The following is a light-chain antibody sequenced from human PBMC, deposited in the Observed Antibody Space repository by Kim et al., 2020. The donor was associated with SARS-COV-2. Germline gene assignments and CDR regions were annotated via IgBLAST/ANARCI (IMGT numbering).Light chain of an antibody. CDR2: GAS. CDR1: QSVSNNY. Sequence: LSPGERATLSCRASQSVSNNYLSWYQQKPGQAPRLLIYGASSRTTGIPDRFSGSGSGTDFTLTISRLEPEDYAVYYCQQYSSSPRTFGQGTKLEI. V-gene: IGKV3-20*01. CDR3: QQYSSSPRT. J-gene: IGKJ2*01.